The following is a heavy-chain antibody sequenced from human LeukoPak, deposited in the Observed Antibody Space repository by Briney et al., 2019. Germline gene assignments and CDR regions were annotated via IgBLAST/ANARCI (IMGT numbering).Heavy chain of an antibody. J-gene: IGHJ4*02. CDR1: GGTFSGYY. CDR3: ARGNNFRFDY. V-gene: IGHV4-34*01. D-gene: IGHD5-24*01. Sequence: PSETLSLTCGVSGGTFSGYYWSWIRQPPGKGLEWIGEIYHSGQTNYNPTLKSRVTISVDASKREFSLRLNSVTAADAAVYCCARGNNFRFDYWGQETLVTTSS. CDR2: IYHSGQT.